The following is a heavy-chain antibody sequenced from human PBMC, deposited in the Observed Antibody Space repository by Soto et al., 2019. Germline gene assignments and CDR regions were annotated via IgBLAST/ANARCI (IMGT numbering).Heavy chain of an antibody. CDR2: IWYDGSQS. J-gene: IGHJ5*02. CDR3: ARTTDTSMATWFDP. V-gene: IGHV3-33*01. Sequence: QVQLVESGGGVVHPGRSLRLSCAASGFTFRSYAMYWVRQAPGQGLEWVAVIWYDGSQSHYADSVRGRFIITRDDPKNTLYLQMNSLTAEDTGVYYCARTTDTSMATWFDPRGHGTLVVVSP. D-gene: IGHD5-18*01. CDR1: GFTFRSYA.